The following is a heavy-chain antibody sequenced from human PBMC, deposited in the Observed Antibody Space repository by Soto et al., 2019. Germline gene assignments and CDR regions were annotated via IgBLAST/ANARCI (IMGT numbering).Heavy chain of an antibody. J-gene: IGHJ3*02. CDR2: ISAYNGNT. Sequence: ASVKVSCKASGYTFTSYGISWVRQAPGQGLEWMGWISAYNGNTNYAQKLQGRVTMTTDTSTSTAYMELRSLRSDDTAVYYCARDRYYGSGSYYANDAFDIWGQGIMVTVSS. D-gene: IGHD3-10*01. V-gene: IGHV1-18*04. CDR3: ARDRYYGSGSYYANDAFDI. CDR1: GYTFTSYG.